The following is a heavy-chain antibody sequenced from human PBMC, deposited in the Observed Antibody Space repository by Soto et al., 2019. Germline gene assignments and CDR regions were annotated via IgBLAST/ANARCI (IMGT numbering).Heavy chain of an antibody. CDR2: IYYSGST. CDR1: GGSISSYY. J-gene: IGHJ6*03. V-gene: IGHV4-59*08. CDR3: ARLPNSYYCYYYMDV. D-gene: IGHD1-7*01. Sequence: SETLSLTCTVSGGSISSYYWSWIRQPPGKGLEWIGYIYYSGSTNYNPSLKSRVTISVDTSKNQFSLKLSSVTAADTAVYYCARLPNSYYCYYYMDVWGKGTTVTVSS.